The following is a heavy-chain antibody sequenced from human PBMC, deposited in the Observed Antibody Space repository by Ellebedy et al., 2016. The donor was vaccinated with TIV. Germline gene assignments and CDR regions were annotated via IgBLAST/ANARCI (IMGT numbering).Heavy chain of an antibody. D-gene: IGHD5-12*01. CDR1: GFTFSSYG. J-gene: IGHJ4*02. CDR2: IRYDGSNK. V-gene: IGHV3-30*02. CDR3: ARSRGHSGYTDY. Sequence: GGSLRLSCAASGFTFSSYGMHWVRQAPGKGLEWVAFIRYDGSNKYYADSVKGRFTISRDNAKNSLYLQMNSLRAEDTAVYYCARSRGHSGYTDYWGQGTLVTVSS.